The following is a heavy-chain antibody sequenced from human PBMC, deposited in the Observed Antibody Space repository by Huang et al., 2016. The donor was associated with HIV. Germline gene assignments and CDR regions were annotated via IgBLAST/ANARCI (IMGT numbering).Heavy chain of an antibody. CDR2: IFPSDSDT. D-gene: IGHD1-7*01. Sequence: EVQLVQSGAEVKKPGESLKISCKGSGYSFTSNWIGWVRQMPGKGLEVMGMIFPSDSDTRYSPSFQGQVTISADKSITTAYLQWSSLKASDTAMYYCTRLSSDGKNYFDPWGQGSLVTVSS. CDR3: TRLSSDGKNYFDP. CDR1: GYSFTSNW. J-gene: IGHJ5*02. V-gene: IGHV5-51*03.